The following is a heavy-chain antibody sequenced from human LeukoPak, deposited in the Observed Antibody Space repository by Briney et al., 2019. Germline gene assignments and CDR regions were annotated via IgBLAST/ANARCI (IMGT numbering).Heavy chain of an antibody. V-gene: IGHV4-39*01. J-gene: IGHJ4*02. D-gene: IGHD6-19*01. CDR1: GGSFSGYY. Sequence: NPSETLSLTCAVYGGSFSGYYWGWIRQPPGKGLEWIGSIYYSGSTYYNPSLKSRVTISVDTSKNQFSLKLSSVTAADTAVYYCARHPSQWLVGHMIDYWGQGTLVTVSS. CDR3: ARHPSQWLVGHMIDY. CDR2: IYYSGST.